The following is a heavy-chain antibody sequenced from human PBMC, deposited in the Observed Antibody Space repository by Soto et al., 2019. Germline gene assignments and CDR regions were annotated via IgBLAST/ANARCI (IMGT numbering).Heavy chain of an antibody. CDR1: GYTFTSHD. V-gene: IGHV1-8*01. CDR3: ARGGGYYDFWSGYYIGYYYYYGMDV. D-gene: IGHD3-3*01. J-gene: IGHJ6*02. Sequence: ASVKVSCKASGYTFTSHDINWVRQATGQGLEWMGWMNPNSGNTGYAQKFQGRVTMTRNTSISTAYMELSSLRSEDTAVYYCARGGGYYDFWSGYYIGYYYYYGMDVWGQGTTVTVS. CDR2: MNPNSGNT.